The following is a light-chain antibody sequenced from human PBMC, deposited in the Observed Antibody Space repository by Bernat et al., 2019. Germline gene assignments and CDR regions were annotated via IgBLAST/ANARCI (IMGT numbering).Light chain of an antibody. J-gene: IGLJ1*01. Sequence: QSALTQPASVSGSPGQSITISCTGTSSDVGSYNHVSWYQQHPGKAPKLMIYEVTKRPSGVSDRFSGSKCGDKASLTISGLQAEDEADYYCCSFATSITYVFGTGTKVTVL. CDR1: SSDVGSYNH. CDR3: CSFATSITYV. V-gene: IGLV2-23*02. CDR2: EVT.